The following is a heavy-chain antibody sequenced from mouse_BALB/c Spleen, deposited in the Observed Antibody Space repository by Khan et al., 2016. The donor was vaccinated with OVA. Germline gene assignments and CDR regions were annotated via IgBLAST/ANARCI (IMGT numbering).Heavy chain of an antibody. Sequence: VQLQQSGPELVKPGASVKISCKASGYSFTGYFMNWVMQSHGKSLEWIGRINPHIGETFYNQKFKGKATLTVDESSSTAHMEHRSLTSEDSAVYYCARIYRSDFDYWGQGTTVTVS. CDR1: GYSFTGYF. CDR3: ARIYRSDFDY. J-gene: IGHJ2*01. V-gene: IGHV1-20*01. CDR2: INPHIGET. D-gene: IGHD1-1*01.